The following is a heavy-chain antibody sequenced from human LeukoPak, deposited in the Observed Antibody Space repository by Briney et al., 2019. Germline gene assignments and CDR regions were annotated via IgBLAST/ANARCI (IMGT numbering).Heavy chain of an antibody. Sequence: PGGSLRLSCAASGFTFSSYAMHWVRQAPGKGLEWVAVISYDGSNKYYADSVKGRFTISRDNSKNTLYLQMNSLRAEDTAVYYCARDSIGYCSSTSCYTAGWFDPWGQGTLVTVSS. D-gene: IGHD2-2*02. CDR1: GFTFSSYA. J-gene: IGHJ5*02. CDR2: ISYDGSNK. V-gene: IGHV3-30-3*01. CDR3: ARDSIGYCSSTSCYTAGWFDP.